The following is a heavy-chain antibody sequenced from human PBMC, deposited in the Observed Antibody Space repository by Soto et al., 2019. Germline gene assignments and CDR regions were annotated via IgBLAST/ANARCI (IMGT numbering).Heavy chain of an antibody. Sequence: SVKVSCKASGGTFSSYAISWVRQAPGQGLEWMGGIIPIFGTANYAQKFQGRVTITADESTSTAYMELSSPRSEDTAVYYCARDRPTVTTGRYYGMDVWGQGTTVTVSS. CDR2: IIPIFGTA. D-gene: IGHD4-4*01. CDR1: GGTFSSYA. V-gene: IGHV1-69*13. CDR3: ARDRPTVTTGRYYGMDV. J-gene: IGHJ6*02.